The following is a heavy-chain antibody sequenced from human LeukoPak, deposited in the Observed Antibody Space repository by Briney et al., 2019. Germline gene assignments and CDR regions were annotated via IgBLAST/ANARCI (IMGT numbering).Heavy chain of an antibody. CDR1: GFTFSSYG. CDR3: ARGDYYDSSGYYFPDAFDI. Sequence: GGSLRLSCAASGFTFSSYGMHWVRQAPGKGLEWVAVIWYDGSNKYYVDSVQGRFTISRDNSKNTLYLQMSSLRAEDTAVYYCARGDYYDSSGYYFPDAFDIWGQGTMVTVSS. D-gene: IGHD3-22*01. V-gene: IGHV3-33*01. J-gene: IGHJ3*02. CDR2: IWYDGSNK.